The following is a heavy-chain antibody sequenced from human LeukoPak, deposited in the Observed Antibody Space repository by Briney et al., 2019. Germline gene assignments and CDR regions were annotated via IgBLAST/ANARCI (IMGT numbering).Heavy chain of an antibody. Sequence: GASVKVSCKASGYTFTGYYMHWVRQAPGQGPEWMGWINPNSGGTNYAQKFQGWVTMTRDTSISTAYMELSRLRSDDTAVYYCARAWGSYYYYGMDVWGQGTTVTVSS. V-gene: IGHV1-2*04. CDR3: ARAWGSYYYYGMDV. CDR1: GYTFTGYY. CDR2: INPNSGGT. J-gene: IGHJ6*02. D-gene: IGHD3-16*01.